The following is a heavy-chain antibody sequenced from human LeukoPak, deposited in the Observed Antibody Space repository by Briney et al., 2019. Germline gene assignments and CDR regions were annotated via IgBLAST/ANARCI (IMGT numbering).Heavy chain of an antibody. CDR2: ISSSGSTI. Sequence: PGGSLRLSCAASGFTFSDYYMSWIRQAPGKGLEWVSYISSSGSTIYYADSVKGRFTISRDNAKNSLYLQMNSLRAEDTAVYYCARGGSSSWYRSWKRPAFDYWGQGTLVTVSS. V-gene: IGHV3-11*01. J-gene: IGHJ4*02. CDR3: ARGGSSSWYRSWKRPAFDY. CDR1: GFTFSDYY. D-gene: IGHD6-13*01.